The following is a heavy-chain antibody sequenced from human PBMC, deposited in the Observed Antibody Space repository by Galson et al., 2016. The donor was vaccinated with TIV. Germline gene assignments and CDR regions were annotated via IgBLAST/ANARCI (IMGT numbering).Heavy chain of an antibody. CDR1: GYTVTELS. J-gene: IGHJ5*02. CDR2: FDPEDGET. D-gene: IGHD3-22*01. V-gene: IGHV1-24*01. Sequence: SVKVSCKVSGYTVTELSMHWVRQAPEKRLEWMGGFDPEDGETIYAQKFQGRVSMTEDTFTDTAYMELSSLVSDEPPVYYCATDLLYFDDSMGYAWGQGTLVTVSS. CDR3: ATDLLYFDDSMGYA.